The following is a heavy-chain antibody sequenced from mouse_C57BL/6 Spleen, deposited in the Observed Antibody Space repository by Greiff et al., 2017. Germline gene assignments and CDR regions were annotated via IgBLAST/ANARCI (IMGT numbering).Heavy chain of an antibody. V-gene: IGHV10-1*01. D-gene: IGHD1-1*01. CDR3: VRGNYVFYYYAMDY. CDR2: IRSKSNNYAT. CDR1: GFSFNTYA. J-gene: IGHJ4*01. Sequence: EVKLQESGGGLVQPKGSLKLSCATSGFSFNTYAMNWVRQAPGKGLEWVARIRSKSNNYATYYADSVKDRFTISRDDSESMLYLQMNNLKTEDTAMYYCVRGNYVFYYYAMDYWGQGTSVTVSS.